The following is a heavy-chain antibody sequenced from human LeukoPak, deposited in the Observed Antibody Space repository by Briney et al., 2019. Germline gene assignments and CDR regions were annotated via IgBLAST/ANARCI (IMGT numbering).Heavy chain of an antibody. CDR1: GGSISSYH. CDR2: IYTSGST. D-gene: IGHD6-19*01. J-gene: IGHJ1*01. V-gene: IGHV4-4*07. CDR3: ARESYSSGWFPIEYFQH. Sequence: SETLSLTCTVSGGSISSYHWSWIRQPAGKGLEWIGRIYTSGSTNYNPSLKSRVTMSVDTSKNQFSLKLSSVTAADTAVYYCARESYSSGWFPIEYFQHWGQGTLVTVSS.